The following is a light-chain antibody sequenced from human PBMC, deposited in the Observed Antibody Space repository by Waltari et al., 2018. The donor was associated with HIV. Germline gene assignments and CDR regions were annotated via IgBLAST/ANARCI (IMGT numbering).Light chain of an antibody. CDR1: SSNIGSNT. Sequence: QSVLTQTPSASGTPGQRVIVSCSGSSSNIGSNTVNWYQQLPGAAPRLLIHSLDQRPSGVPDRFSGSKSGASASLAISGLQSEDEPDYYCAAWDDSLNAYVFGGGTKVTVL. CDR3: AAWDDSLNAYV. J-gene: IGLJ1*01. CDR2: SLD. V-gene: IGLV1-44*01.